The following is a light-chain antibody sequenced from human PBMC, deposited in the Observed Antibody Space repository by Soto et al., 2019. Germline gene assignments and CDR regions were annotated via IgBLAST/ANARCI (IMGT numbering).Light chain of an antibody. CDR2: GAS. V-gene: IGKV3-20*01. CDR3: QQYGSSPET. Sequence: EIVLTQSPGTLSLSPGERATLSCRASQSVSSSYLAWYQQKPGQAPRLLIYGASSRATGIPDTFSGSGSGTAFILTISRLEPEDFAVYYCQQYGSSPETFGQGTKVEIK. CDR1: QSVSSSY. J-gene: IGKJ1*01.